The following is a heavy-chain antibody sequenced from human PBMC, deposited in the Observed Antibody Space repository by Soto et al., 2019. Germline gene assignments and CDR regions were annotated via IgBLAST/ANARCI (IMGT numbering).Heavy chain of an antibody. Sequence: QVQLVESGGGVVQPGRSLRLSCAASGFTFSSYGMHWVRQAPGKGLEWVAVISYDGSNKYYADSVKGRFTISRDNSKNTLYLQMNSLRAEDTAVYYCAKETLSAEMATISGHFDYWGQGTLVTVSS. CDR3: AKETLSAEMATISGHFDY. V-gene: IGHV3-30*18. J-gene: IGHJ4*02. CDR2: ISYDGSNK. CDR1: GFTFSSYG. D-gene: IGHD5-12*01.